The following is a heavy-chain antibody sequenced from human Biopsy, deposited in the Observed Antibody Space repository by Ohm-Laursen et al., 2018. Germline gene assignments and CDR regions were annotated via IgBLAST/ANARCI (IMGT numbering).Heavy chain of an antibody. J-gene: IGHJ2*01. V-gene: IGHV4-4*07. CDR2: IYSSGGT. CDR3: ARDRGYYSDRTVPGYFDL. Sequence: SETLSLTCTVSGGSIISYYWNWIRQPAGKGLGWIGRIYSSGGTDYNPSLQSRVTISVDTSKNHFSLRLRSVTPADTAIYYCARDRGYYSDRTVPGYFDLWGRGTLVTVSS. D-gene: IGHD3-22*01. CDR1: GGSIISYY.